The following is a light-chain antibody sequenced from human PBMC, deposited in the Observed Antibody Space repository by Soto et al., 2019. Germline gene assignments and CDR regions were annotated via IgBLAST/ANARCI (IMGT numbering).Light chain of an antibody. CDR3: QQHGNSAPVSAPLS. V-gene: IGKV3-20*01. J-gene: IGKJ4*01. CDR1: QSVSSNY. CDR2: AAS. Sequence: EFVLTQSPGTLSLSPGERATLSCRASQSVSSNYLAWYQQRPGQAPRLLIYAASIRATGIPDRISGSGSGTDFPLTISRLEPEDFAVYYCQQHGNSAPVSAPLSFGGGTKVDIK.